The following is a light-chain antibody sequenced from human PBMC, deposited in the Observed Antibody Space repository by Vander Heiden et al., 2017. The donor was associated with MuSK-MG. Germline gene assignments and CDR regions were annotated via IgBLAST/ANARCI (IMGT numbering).Light chain of an antibody. CDR2: DNS. J-gene: IGLJ1*01. Sequence: SYVLTPPPSVSVAPGQTARLTCGGDDIASQSVHWYQQKPGQAPVLVAYDNSDRPTGIPERFTGSNSGNTATLTISGVEAGDEADYYCQVWDSRHDDYVFGGGTQVTVL. CDR3: QVWDSRHDDYV. V-gene: IGLV3-21*02. CDR1: DIASQS.